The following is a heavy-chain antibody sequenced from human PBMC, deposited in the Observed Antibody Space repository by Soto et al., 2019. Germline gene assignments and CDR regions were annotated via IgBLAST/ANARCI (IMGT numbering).Heavy chain of an antibody. V-gene: IGHV1-3*01. J-gene: IGHJ4*02. CDR2: INAGNGNT. CDR1: GYTFTSYA. Sequence: QVQLVQSGAEVKKPGASVKVSCKASGYTFTSYAMHWVRQAPGQRLEWMGWINAGNGNTKYSQKFQGRVTITRDTSASTAYMDLRSLRSEGTAVYYGARDRKGYSGCAFCYWGQGTLVTVSS. D-gene: IGHD5-12*01. CDR3: ARDRKGYSGCAFCY.